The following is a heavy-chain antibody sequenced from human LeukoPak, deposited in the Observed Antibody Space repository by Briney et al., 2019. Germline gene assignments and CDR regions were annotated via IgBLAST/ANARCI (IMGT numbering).Heavy chain of an antibody. D-gene: IGHD3-10*01. J-gene: IGHJ3*02. CDR2: ISSSSSYI. CDR3: ARYGRVPGHHDAFDI. CDR1: GFTFSSYS. Sequence: GGSLRLSCAASGFTFSSYSMNWVRQAPGKGLEWVSYISSSSSYIYYADSVKGRFTISRDNAKNSLYLQMNSLRAEDTAVYYCARYGRVPGHHDAFDIWGQGTMVTVSS. V-gene: IGHV3-21*05.